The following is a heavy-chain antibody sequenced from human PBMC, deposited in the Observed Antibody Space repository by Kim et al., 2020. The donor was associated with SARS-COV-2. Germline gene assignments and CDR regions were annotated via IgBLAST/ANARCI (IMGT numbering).Heavy chain of an antibody. J-gene: IGHJ3*02. D-gene: IGHD6-19*01. Sequence: TRQHPAFQGRVTISAGQSISTAYLQWSSLEASDTAMYYCAREQWLYAFDIWGQGTMVTVSS. V-gene: IGHV5-51*01. CDR3: AREQWLYAFDI. CDR2: T.